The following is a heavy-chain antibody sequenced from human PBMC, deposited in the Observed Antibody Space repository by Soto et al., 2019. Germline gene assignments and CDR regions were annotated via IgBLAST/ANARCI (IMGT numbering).Heavy chain of an antibody. D-gene: IGHD3-22*01. Sequence: ASVKVSCKASGYTFTGYYMNWVRQAPGQGLEWMGWINANSGGTDYAQKFQGRVTMTRDTSISTAYMELSRLRSDDTAVYYCARTNRGYYYDSSGIHYWGQGTLVTVSS. J-gene: IGHJ4*02. CDR2: INANSGGT. V-gene: IGHV1-2*02. CDR1: GYTFTGYY. CDR3: ARTNRGYYYDSSGIHY.